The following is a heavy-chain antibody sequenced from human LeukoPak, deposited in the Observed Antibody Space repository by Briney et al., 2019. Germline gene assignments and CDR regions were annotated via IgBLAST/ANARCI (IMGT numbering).Heavy chain of an antibody. J-gene: IGHJ4*02. CDR3: ARVCEDYDFWSGYYCFDY. V-gene: IGHV4-4*07. CDR2: IYTSGST. Sequence: SETLSLTCTVSGGSISSYYWSWIRQPAGKGLEWIGRIYTSGSTNYNPSLKSRVTMSVDTSKNQFSLKLSSVTAADTAVYYCARVCEDYDFWSGYYCFDYWGQGTLVTVSS. CDR1: GGSISSYY. D-gene: IGHD3-3*01.